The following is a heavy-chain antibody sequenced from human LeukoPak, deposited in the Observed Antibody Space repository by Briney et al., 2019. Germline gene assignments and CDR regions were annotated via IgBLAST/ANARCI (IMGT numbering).Heavy chain of an antibody. CDR3: AKVFFMDY. CDR1: GFTFSSFG. V-gene: IGHV3-23*01. D-gene: IGHD2-8*01. CDR2: ISVSGDST. J-gene: IGHJ4*02. Sequence: GGSLRLSCAASGFTFSSFGMSWVRQAPGKGLEWVSAISVSGDSTNYADSVKGRFTISRDNSKSTLYLQMNSLRAEDTAVYYCAKVFFMDYWGQGTLVTVSS.